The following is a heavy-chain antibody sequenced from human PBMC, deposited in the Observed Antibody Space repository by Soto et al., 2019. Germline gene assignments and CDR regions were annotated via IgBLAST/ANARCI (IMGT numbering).Heavy chain of an antibody. D-gene: IGHD1-1*01. Sequence: PSETLSLTCTVSGGSISSGDYYWSWIRQPPGKGLEWIGYIYYSGSTYYNPSLKSRVTISVDTSKNQFSLKLSSVTAADTAVYYCAREHSATERHYYYYGMDVWGQGTTVTVSS. J-gene: IGHJ6*02. CDR3: AREHSATERHYYYYGMDV. V-gene: IGHV4-30-4*01. CDR1: GGSISSGDYY. CDR2: IYYSGST.